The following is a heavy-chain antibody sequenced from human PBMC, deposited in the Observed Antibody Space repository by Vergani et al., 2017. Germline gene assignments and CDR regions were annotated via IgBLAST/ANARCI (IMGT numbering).Heavy chain of an antibody. V-gene: IGHV3-21*01. Sequence: EVQLLESGGGLVQPGGSLRLSCAASGFTFSSYSMNWVRQAPGKGLEWVSSISSSSSYIYYADSVKGRFTISRDNAKNSLYLQMNSLRAEDTAVYYCARGNYTYYDFWSGYYNSYAFDIWGQGTMVTVSS. J-gene: IGHJ3*02. CDR2: ISSSSSYI. D-gene: IGHD3-3*01. CDR1: GFTFSSYS. CDR3: ARGNYTYYDFWSGYYNSYAFDI.